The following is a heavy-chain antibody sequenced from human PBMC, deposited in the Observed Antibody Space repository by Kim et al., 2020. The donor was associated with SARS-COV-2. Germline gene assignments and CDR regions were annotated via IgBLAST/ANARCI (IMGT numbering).Heavy chain of an antibody. D-gene: IGHD1-26*01. J-gene: IGHJ4*02. CDR1: GSTFRSYA. V-gene: IGHV3-23*01. CDR3: AQVPWELRCYF. CDR2: IDNNEDYT. Sequence: GGSLRLSCAASGSTFRSYAMSWVRQAPAKGLEWVSAIDNNEDYTFYADSVKGRFTISRDTSKNTLYLQMNSLRADDTAVYYCAQVPWELRCYFWGEG.